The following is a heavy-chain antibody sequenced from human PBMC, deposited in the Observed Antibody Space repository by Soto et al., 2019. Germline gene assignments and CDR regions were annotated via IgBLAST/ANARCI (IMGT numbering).Heavy chain of an antibody. Sequence: PSETLSLTCSVSSGSIRSYYWSWIRQPPGKEMEWIGYIYYRGSTNYNPSLKSRVTMSMDMSKSQFSLKLSSVTAADTAVYYWAGELDSQGLFDYWGQGXLVTIYS. CDR2: IYYRGST. CDR3: AGELDSQGLFDY. V-gene: IGHV4-59*01. J-gene: IGHJ4*02. CDR1: SGSIRSYY. D-gene: IGHD1-1*01.